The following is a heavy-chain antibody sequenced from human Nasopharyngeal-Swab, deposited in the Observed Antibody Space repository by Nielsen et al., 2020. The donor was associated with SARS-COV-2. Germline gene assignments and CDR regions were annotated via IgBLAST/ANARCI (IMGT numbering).Heavy chain of an antibody. J-gene: IGHJ6*02. Sequence: WIRQHPGKGLEWVAVISYDGSNKYYADSVKGRFTISRDNSKNTLYLQMNSLRAEDTAVYYCAKGGYSGYDPLGMDVWGQGTTVSLL. CDR2: ISYDGSNK. D-gene: IGHD5-12*01. V-gene: IGHV3-30*18. CDR3: AKGGYSGYDPLGMDV.